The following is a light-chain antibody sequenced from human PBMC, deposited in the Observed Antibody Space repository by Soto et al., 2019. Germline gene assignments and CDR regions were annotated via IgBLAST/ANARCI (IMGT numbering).Light chain of an antibody. CDR2: DAS. CDR1: QSVSSY. Sequence: EIVLTQSPATLSLSPGERATLSCRASQSVSSYLACYQQKPGQAPRLLIYDASNRAAGIPTRFSGSGSRTDITLTISSLGPENFAVYYCQQRSNWTPLTFGQGTKVEIK. J-gene: IGKJ1*01. CDR3: QQRSNWTPLT. V-gene: IGKV3-11*01.